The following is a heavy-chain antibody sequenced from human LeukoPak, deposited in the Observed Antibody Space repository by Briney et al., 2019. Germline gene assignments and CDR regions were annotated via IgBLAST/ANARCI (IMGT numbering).Heavy chain of an antibody. J-gene: IGHJ4*02. CDR2: ISSSGGTI. V-gene: IGHV3-11*01. CDR1: GFTFSDSY. D-gene: IGHD3-16*01. CDR3: AKEGGDWEVGYFDY. Sequence: GGSLRLSCAASGFTFSDSYMSWIRQVPGKRLEWISYISSSGGTIYYADSVKGRFTISRDNAKNSLYLQMNSLRAEDTAVYYCAKEGGDWEVGYFDYWGQGTLVTVSS.